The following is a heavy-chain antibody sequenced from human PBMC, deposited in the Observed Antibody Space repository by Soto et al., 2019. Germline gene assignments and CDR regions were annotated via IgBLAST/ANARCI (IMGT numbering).Heavy chain of an antibody. CDR3: ARVPFVMGGYCTGDYGMEV. J-gene: IGHJ6*02. CDR2: ISAYNGNT. D-gene: IGHD3-3*01. Sequence: ASVKVSCKASGYTFTSYGISWVRQAPGQGLEWMGGISAYNGNTNYAQKLQGRVTMTTDTSTSTAYMELRSLRSDDTAVYYCARVPFVMGGYCTGDYGMEVWGQGTTVTVSS. CDR1: GYTFTSYG. V-gene: IGHV1-18*01.